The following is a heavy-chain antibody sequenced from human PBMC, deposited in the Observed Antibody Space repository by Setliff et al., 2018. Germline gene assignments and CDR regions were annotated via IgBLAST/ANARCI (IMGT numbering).Heavy chain of an antibody. V-gene: IGHV4-59*08. Sequence: SETLSLTCAVYGGSFSGYHWSWIRQPPGKALEGVGYIYYSGSTNYNPFLKSRVTISVDTTKKQISLKLRSVTAADTAVYYCARHPAGQGAFDIWGQGTKVTVSS. CDR3: ARHPAGQGAFDI. CDR2: IYYSGST. CDR1: GGSFSGYH. J-gene: IGHJ3*02.